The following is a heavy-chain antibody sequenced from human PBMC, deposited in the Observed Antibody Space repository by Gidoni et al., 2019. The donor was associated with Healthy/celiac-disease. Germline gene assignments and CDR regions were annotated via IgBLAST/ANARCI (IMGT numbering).Heavy chain of an antibody. V-gene: IGHV3-21*01. CDR3: ARDTTVTTLSHGMDV. CDR1: GFTFSSYS. D-gene: IGHD4-17*01. Sequence: EVQLVESGGGLVKTGGSLRLSCAASGFTFSSYSMNWVRQAPGKGLEWVSSISSSSSYIYYADSVKGRFTISRDNAKNSLYLQMNSLRAEDTAVYYCARDTTVTTLSHGMDVWGQGTTVTVSS. J-gene: IGHJ6*02. CDR2: ISSSSSYI.